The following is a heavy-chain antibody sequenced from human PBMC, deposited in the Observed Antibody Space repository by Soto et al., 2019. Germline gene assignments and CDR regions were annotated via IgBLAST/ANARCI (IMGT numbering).Heavy chain of an antibody. CDR3: ARAHGTSWYNWFDP. CDR2: IIPLFGTT. D-gene: IGHD6-13*01. J-gene: IGHJ5*02. V-gene: IGHV1-69*01. Sequence: QVQLEQSGAELKKPGSSVKVSRKASGGNFTNSGISWVRQAPGQGLEWMGGIIPLFGTTNYAHKFRGRVTVTADESTSTVYMELNSLRSEDTAMYYCARAHGTSWYNWFDPWGQGTLVTVSS. CDR1: GGNFTNSG.